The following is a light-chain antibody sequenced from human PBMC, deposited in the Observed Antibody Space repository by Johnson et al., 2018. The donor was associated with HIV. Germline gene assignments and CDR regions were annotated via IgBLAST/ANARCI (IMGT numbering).Light chain of an antibody. CDR1: SSNIGNNY. CDR2: ENN. J-gene: IGLJ1*01. V-gene: IGLV1-51*02. CDR3: GTWDSSLSTGGNV. Sequence: HSVLTQPPSVSEAPGQKVTISCSGSSSNIGNNYVSWYQQLPGTAPKLLIYENNKRPSGIPDRFSGSKSGTSATLGITGLQTGDEADYYCGTWDSSLSTGGNVFGTGTKVTVL.